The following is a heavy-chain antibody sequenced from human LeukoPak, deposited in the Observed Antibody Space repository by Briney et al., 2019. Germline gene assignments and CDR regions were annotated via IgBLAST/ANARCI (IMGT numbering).Heavy chain of an antibody. V-gene: IGHV3-15*01. CDR3: ITPLPYSAQ. Sequence: TGGSLRLSCAASGFAVSSNYMSWVRQAPGKGLEWVGRIKPKTDGETTEYAAPVKDRFSISRDDSKSMMYLQMNSLKTEDTAVYYCITPLPYSAQGGQGTLVTVSS. CDR1: GFAVSSNY. CDR2: IKPKTDGETT. D-gene: IGHD2-21*01. J-gene: IGHJ4*02.